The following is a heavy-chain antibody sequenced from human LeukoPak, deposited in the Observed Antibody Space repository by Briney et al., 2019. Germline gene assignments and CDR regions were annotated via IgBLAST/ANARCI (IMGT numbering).Heavy chain of an antibody. CDR2: IYTSGST. CDR1: GGSISSGSYY. Sequence: PSQTLSLTCTVSGGSISSGSYYWRWIRQPAGTGLEWIGRIYTSGSTNYNPSLKSRVTISVDTSKNQFSLKLSSVTAADTAVYYCARAPIAGSGAFDIWGQGTMVTVSS. D-gene: IGHD6-13*01. V-gene: IGHV4-61*02. J-gene: IGHJ3*02. CDR3: ARAPIAGSGAFDI.